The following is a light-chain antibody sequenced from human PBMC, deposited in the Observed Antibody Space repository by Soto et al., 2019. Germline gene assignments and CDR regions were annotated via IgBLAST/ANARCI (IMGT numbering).Light chain of an antibody. Sequence: QCVLTQPASVSWSPGRSITISCTVTSSDIGGYNPVTWYQQHPREAPILMIYEVTNRPSGISNRFSGSKSGNTAYLTISGLQAEDEADYYCSSYTRGNTYVFGTGSKVTVL. CDR3: SSYTRGNTYV. CDR2: EVT. J-gene: IGLJ1*01. CDR1: SSDIGGYNP. V-gene: IGLV2-14*01.